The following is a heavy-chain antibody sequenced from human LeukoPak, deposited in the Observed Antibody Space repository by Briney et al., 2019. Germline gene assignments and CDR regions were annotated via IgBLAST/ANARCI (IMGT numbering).Heavy chain of an antibody. D-gene: IGHD3-10*01. Sequence: GRSLRLSCAASGFTFSNAWMSWVRQAPGKGLEWVGRIKSKTDGGTTDYAAPVKGRFTISRDDSKNTLYLQMNSLKAEDTAVYYCTRVGPYYYGSGSYYYFDYWGQGTLVTVSS. CDR3: TRVGPYYYGSGSYYYFDY. CDR1: GFTFSNAW. J-gene: IGHJ4*02. V-gene: IGHV3-15*01. CDR2: IKSKTDGGTT.